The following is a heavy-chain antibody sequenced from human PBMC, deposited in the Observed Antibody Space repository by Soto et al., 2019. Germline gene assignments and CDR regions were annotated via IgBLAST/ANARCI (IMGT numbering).Heavy chain of an antibody. V-gene: IGHV2-5*02. CDR3: AHRDYSSSSSAFDI. D-gene: IGHD6-6*01. CDR2: IYWDDDK. Sequence: QITLKESGPTLVKPTQTLTLTCTFSGFSLSASGVGVGWLRQPPGKALEWLALIYWDDDKRYSPSLKSRLTITKDTSRNQVVLTVTVVDPVDTATYYGAHRDYSSSSSAFDIWGQGTTVTVSS. J-gene: IGHJ3*02. CDR1: GFSLSASGVG.